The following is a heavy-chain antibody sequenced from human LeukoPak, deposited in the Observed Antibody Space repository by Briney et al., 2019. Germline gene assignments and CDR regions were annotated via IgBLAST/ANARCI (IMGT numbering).Heavy chain of an antibody. Sequence: GGSLRLSCAASGFTFSSYSMNWVRQAPGKGLEWVSSISSSSYIYYADSVKGRFTISRDNAKNSLYLQMNSLRAEDTAVYYCARLEMATSSIDYWGQGTLVTVSS. CDR1: GFTFSSYS. V-gene: IGHV3-21*01. CDR3: ARLEMATSSIDY. D-gene: IGHD5-24*01. CDR2: ISSSSYI. J-gene: IGHJ4*02.